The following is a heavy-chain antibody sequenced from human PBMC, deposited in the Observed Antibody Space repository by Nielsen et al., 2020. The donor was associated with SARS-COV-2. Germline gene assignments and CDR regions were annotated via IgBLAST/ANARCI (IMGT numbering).Heavy chain of an antibody. J-gene: IGHJ4*02. V-gene: IGHV3-23*01. D-gene: IGHD6-13*01. CDR1: GFTFSRYA. Sequence: GESLKISCAASGFTFSRYAMSWVRQPQGKGLEWVSAISGSGGSTYYADSVKGRFTISRDNSKITLYLQMNSLRTEDTAVYYCAKAHGHRQAAAGTRFDSWGQGTLVTVSS. CDR2: ISGSGGST. CDR3: AKAHGHRQAAAGTRFDS.